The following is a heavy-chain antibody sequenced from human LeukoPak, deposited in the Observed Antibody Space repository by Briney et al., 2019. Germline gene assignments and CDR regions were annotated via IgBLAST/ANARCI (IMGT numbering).Heavy chain of an antibody. V-gene: IGHV4-39*01. D-gene: IGHD3-10*01. Sequence: PSETLSLTCTVYGDSISDGSFYWGWIRQPPGEGLEWIGSIYYSGSTYYNPSLKSRVTISVDPCKNQFSLKLRSVTAARTAVNFFGRHSRGYYYGSGSAARDEYWGERALVTVSS. CDR2: IYYSGST. CDR1: GDSISDGSFY. J-gene: IGHJ4*02. CDR3: GRHSRGYYYGSGSAARDEY.